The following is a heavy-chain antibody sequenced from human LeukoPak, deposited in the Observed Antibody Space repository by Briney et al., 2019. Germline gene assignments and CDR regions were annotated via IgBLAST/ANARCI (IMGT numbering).Heavy chain of an antibody. V-gene: IGHV3-7*01. Sequence: GGSLRLSCAASGFTFSNYWMSWVRQAPGKGLEWVANIKQDGSERYYVDSVKGRFTISRDNAENSLYLQMNSLRAEDTAVYYCARYGGSYYFDNWGQGTLVTVSS. CDR2: IKQDGSER. D-gene: IGHD1-26*01. CDR3: ARYGGSYYFDN. CDR1: GFTFSNYW. J-gene: IGHJ4*02.